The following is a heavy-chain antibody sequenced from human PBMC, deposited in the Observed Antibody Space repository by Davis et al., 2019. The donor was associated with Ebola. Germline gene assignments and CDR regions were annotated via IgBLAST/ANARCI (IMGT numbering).Heavy chain of an antibody. Sequence: GESLKISCAASGFTFSSYGMHWVRQAPGKGLEWVAFIRYDGSNKYYADSVKGRFTISRDNSKNTLYLQMNSLRAEDTAVYYCAKDHDAPYYDFWSGYYWDYYYMDVWGKGTTVTVSS. D-gene: IGHD3-3*01. CDR1: GFTFSSYG. CDR2: IRYDGSNK. V-gene: IGHV3-30*02. CDR3: AKDHDAPYYDFWSGYYWDYYYMDV. J-gene: IGHJ6*03.